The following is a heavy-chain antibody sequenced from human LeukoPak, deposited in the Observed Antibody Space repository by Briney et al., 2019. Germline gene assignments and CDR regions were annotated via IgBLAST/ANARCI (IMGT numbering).Heavy chain of an antibody. J-gene: IGHJ4*02. CDR1: GGSISSYY. D-gene: IGHD2-15*01. V-gene: IGHV4-4*07. CDR2: IYTSGST. Sequence: SETLSLTCTVSGGSISSYYWSWIRQPAGKGLEWIGRIYTSGSTNYNPSLKSRVTISVDTSKNQFSLKLSSVTAADTAVYYCARDQCSGGSCYSDYWGQGTLVTVSS. CDR3: ARDQCSGGSCYSDY.